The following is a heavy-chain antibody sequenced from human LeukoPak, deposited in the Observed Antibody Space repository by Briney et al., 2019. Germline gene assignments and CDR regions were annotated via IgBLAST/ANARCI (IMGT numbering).Heavy chain of an antibody. CDR2: ISGSGDST. CDR1: GFTFSTYA. D-gene: IGHD3-22*01. Sequence: GGPLRLSCAASGFTFSTYAVNWVRQAPGKGLEWVSTISGSGDSTYYADSVRGRFTISRDNSKNTLYLQMNSLSAEDTAVYYCAKVSSYYYDSSGYYYFDYWGQGTLVTVSS. V-gene: IGHV3-23*01. J-gene: IGHJ4*02. CDR3: AKVSSYYYDSSGYYYFDY.